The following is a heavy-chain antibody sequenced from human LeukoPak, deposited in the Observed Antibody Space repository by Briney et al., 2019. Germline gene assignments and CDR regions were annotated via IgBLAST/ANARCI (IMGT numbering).Heavy chain of an antibody. CDR3: ARICCGHSGSLCYNH. J-gene: IGHJ4*02. CDR2: ISHTEGT. V-gene: IGHV4-34*01. Sequence: PSETLSLTCGVFGVSINDYYWSGIRQSPGKGREGIGEISHTEGTRYNPSLESRVTMSVGTSENQLSLKLIFVTPADTAVYYSARICCGHSGSLCYNHWGLGTLVTVSS. D-gene: IGHD2-15*01. CDR1: GVSINDYY.